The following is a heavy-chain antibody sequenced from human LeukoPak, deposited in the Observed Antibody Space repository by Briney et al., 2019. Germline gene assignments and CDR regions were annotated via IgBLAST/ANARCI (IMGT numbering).Heavy chain of an antibody. V-gene: IGHV4-39*07. J-gene: IGHJ4*02. D-gene: IGHD6-19*01. CDR3: ARQWLDRRHFDY. CDR2: IFYSGTT. CDR1: GGSISSTNYY. Sequence: PSETLSLTCTVSGGSISSTNYYWAWIRQPPGAGLEWIGSIFYSGTTYYNPSLYNPSLKSRITISVDTSKNQFSLKLSSVTAADTAVYYCARQWLDRRHFDYWGQGTLVTVSS.